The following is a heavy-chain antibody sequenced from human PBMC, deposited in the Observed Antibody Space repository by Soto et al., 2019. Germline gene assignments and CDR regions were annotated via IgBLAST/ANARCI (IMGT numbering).Heavy chain of an antibody. CDR1: GYTLTELS. Sequence: ASVKVSCKVSGYTLTELSMRWVRQAPGKGLEWMGGFDPEDGETIYAQKFQGRVTMTEDTSTDTAYMELSSLRSEDTAVYYCATGLRVVPAAMRDYWGQGTLVTVSS. D-gene: IGHD2-2*01. CDR3: ATGLRVVPAAMRDY. V-gene: IGHV1-24*01. J-gene: IGHJ4*02. CDR2: FDPEDGET.